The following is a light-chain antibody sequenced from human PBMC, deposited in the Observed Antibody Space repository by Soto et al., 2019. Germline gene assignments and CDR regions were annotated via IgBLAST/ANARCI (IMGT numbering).Light chain of an antibody. Sequence: DIHMTQSPSAVSAFVGNSVTITCRASHGIRSLDWYQNKHGRAPKLLIFGASSLQSGVPSRLRGSGSGTDLTITISSMQNEDVETYYCQQANSFTITFGQGTRLEI. CDR1: HGIRS. J-gene: IGKJ5*01. CDR3: QQANSFTIT. CDR2: GAS. V-gene: IGKV1D-12*01.